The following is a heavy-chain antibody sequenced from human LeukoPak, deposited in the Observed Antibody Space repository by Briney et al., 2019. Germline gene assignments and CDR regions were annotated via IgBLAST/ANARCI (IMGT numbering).Heavy chain of an antibody. Sequence: GGSLRLSCAASGFTFSRYWMSWVRQAPAKGLEWVANIRQDGNEKYYVDSVKGRFTISRDNAKNSLYLQMNSLRAEDTAVYYCATRGDYFDYWGQGTLVTVSS. J-gene: IGHJ4*02. CDR1: GFTFSRYW. CDR3: ATRGDYFDY. CDR2: IRQDGNEK. D-gene: IGHD3-10*01. V-gene: IGHV3-7*01.